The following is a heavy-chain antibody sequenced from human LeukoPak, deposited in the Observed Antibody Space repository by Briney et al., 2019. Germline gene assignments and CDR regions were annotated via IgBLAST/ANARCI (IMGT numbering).Heavy chain of an antibody. CDR1: GFTFSSYA. CDR3: AREYSGSYYGGFDY. CDR2: ISSSGGTT. J-gene: IGHJ4*02. D-gene: IGHD1-26*01. Sequence: GGSLRLSCAASGFTFSSYAMNWVRQAPGKGLEWVSVISSSGGTTYYADSVKGRFTISRDNSKNTLYLQMNSLRAEDTAVYYCAREYSGSYYGGFDYWGQGTLVTVSS. V-gene: IGHV3-23*01.